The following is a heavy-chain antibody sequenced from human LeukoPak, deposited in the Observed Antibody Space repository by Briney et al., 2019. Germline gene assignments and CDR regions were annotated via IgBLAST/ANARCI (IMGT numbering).Heavy chain of an antibody. CDR3: ARERYYYGSGSYRTNWFDP. J-gene: IGHJ5*02. CDR2: IYTSGST. D-gene: IGHD3-10*01. CDR1: GGSISSYY. Sequence: SETLSLTCTVSGGSISSYYWSWIRQPVGKGLEWIGRIYTSGSTNYNPSLKSRVTMSVGTSKNQFSLKLSSVTAADTAVYYCARERYYYGSGSYRTNWFDPWGQGTLVTVSS. V-gene: IGHV4-4*07.